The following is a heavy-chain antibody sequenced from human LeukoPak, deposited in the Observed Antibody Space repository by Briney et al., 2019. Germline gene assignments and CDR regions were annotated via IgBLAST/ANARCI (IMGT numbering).Heavy chain of an antibody. Sequence: GASVKVSCKASGGTFSSYAIGWVRQAPGQGLEWMGGIIPIFGTANYAQKFQGRVTITADESTSTAYMELSSLRSEDTAVYYCARVRLEYYFDYWGQGTLVTVSS. D-gene: IGHD1-1*01. CDR1: GGTFSSYA. CDR3: ARVRLEYYFDY. J-gene: IGHJ4*02. CDR2: IIPIFGTA. V-gene: IGHV1-69*13.